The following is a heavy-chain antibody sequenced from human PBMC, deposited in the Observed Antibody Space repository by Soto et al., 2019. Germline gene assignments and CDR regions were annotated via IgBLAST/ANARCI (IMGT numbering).Heavy chain of an antibody. V-gene: IGHV1-18*04. CDR3: ARGARDYIDYYFDY. J-gene: IGHJ4*02. Sequence: ASVKVSCKASGYTFTSYGISRVRQAPGQGLEWMGWISAYNDNTKYAQKLQGRVTMTTDTSTSTAYMELRSLRSDDTAVYYCARGARDYIDYYFDYWGQGTLVTVSS. CDR2: ISAYNDNT. D-gene: IGHD4-17*01. CDR1: GYTFTSYG.